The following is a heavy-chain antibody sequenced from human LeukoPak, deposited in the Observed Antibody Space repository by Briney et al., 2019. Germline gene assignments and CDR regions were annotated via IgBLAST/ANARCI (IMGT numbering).Heavy chain of an antibody. CDR2: IYHSGST. V-gene: IGHV4-4*02. CDR1: GVSISSSNW. J-gene: IGHJ5*02. CDR3: ARHTLVTAISTYNWFDP. D-gene: IGHD2-21*02. Sequence: NPSETLSLTCAVSGVSISSSNWWSWVRQPPGKGLEWIGEIYHSGSTNYNPSLKSRVTISADASKNQFSLQLSSVTAADTAVYYCARHTLVTAISTYNWFDPWGQGILVTVSS.